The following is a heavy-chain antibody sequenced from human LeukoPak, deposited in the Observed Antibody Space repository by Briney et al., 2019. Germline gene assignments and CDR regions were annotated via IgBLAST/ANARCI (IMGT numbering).Heavy chain of an antibody. CDR2: ISSDGSIT. CDR3: VRNNNNDY. CDR1: GFTFSTYW. V-gene: IGHV3-74*01. J-gene: IGHJ4*02. D-gene: IGHD2/OR15-2a*01. Sequence: PGGSLRLSCAASGFTFSTYWMHWVRQAPGKGLVWVSRISSDGSITSYADSVKGRFTISRDNAKNTLYLQMNSLRAEDTAVYYCVRNNNNDYWGQGTLVTVSS.